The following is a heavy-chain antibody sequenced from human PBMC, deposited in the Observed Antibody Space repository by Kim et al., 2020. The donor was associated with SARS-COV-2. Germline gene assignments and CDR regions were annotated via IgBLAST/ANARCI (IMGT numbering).Heavy chain of an antibody. J-gene: IGHJ6*02. Sequence: SQTLSLTCAISGDRVSSNSAAWNWIRQSPSRGLEWLGRTYYRSRWYNVYEVSVKSRITISPDTSKNQFSLHLNSVTPEDTAVYYCSRDSRVVYYGMDVWGQGTTVTVSS. CDR1: GDRVSSNSAA. CDR3: SRDSRVVYYGMDV. V-gene: IGHV6-1*01. CDR2: TYYRSRWYN.